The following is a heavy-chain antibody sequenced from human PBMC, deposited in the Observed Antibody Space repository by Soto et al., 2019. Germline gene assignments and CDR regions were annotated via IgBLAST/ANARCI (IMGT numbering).Heavy chain of an antibody. CDR3: ARDRISYQGEPVDGFDI. J-gene: IGHJ3*02. CDR1: GGTFSSYA. CDR2: IIPIFGTA. V-gene: IGHV1-69*13. Sequence: SVKLSCKASGGTFSSYAISWVRQAPGQGLEWMGGIIPIFGTANYAQKFQGRVTITADESTSTAYMELSSLRSEDTAMYYCARDRISYQGEPVDGFDIWGQGTMVPVSS. D-gene: IGHD2-21*01.